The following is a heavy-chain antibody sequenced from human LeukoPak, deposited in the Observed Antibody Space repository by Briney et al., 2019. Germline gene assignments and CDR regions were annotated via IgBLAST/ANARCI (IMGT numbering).Heavy chain of an antibody. CDR1: GFTLSAYG. V-gene: IGHV3-48*01. CDR3: ARRGNQVNY. D-gene: IGHD1-14*01. J-gene: IGHJ4*02. Sequence: GGSLRLSCAASGFTLSAYGMNWVRQVPGMGLEWISYISGSSSNIYYADSVKGRFTISRDNAKSSVYLQMNSLRGDDTAVYYCARRGNQVNYWGQGAQVTVSS. CDR2: ISGSSSNI.